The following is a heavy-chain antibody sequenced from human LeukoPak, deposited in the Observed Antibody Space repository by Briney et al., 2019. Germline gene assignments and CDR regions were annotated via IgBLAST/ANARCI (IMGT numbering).Heavy chain of an antibody. CDR1: GGSISSGDYY. V-gene: IGHV4-30-4*01. D-gene: IGHD5-18*01. CDR2: IYYSGST. Sequence: PSQTLSLTSTVSGGSISSGDYYWSWIRQPPGKGLEWIGYIYYSGSTYYNPSLKSRVTISVDTSKNQFSLKLSSVTAADTAVYYCARDQIQLWLFDPWGQGTLVTVSS. CDR3: ARDQIQLWLFDP. J-gene: IGHJ5*02.